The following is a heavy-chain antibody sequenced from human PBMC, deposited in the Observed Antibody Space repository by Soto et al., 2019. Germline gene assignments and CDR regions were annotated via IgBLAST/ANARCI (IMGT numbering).Heavy chain of an antibody. J-gene: IGHJ5*02. CDR2: ISGSGGST. CDR1: GFTFSSYA. D-gene: IGHD3-10*02. Sequence: EVQLLESGGGLVQPGGSLRLSCAASGFTFSSYAMSWVRQAPGKGLEWVSAISGSGGSTYYADSVKGRFTISRDNSKNTLYLQMNSLTAEDTAVYYCAKGGAGVFGVSFIWFEPWGQGTLVTVSS. V-gene: IGHV3-23*01. CDR3: AKGGAGVFGVSFIWFEP.